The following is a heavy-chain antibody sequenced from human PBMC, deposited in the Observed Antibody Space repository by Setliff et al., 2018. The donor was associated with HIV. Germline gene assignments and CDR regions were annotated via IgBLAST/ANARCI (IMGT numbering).Heavy chain of an antibody. CDR2: ISATGST. J-gene: IGHJ4*02. CDR1: GGIISSDSFF. V-gene: IGHV4-61*09. CDR3: TRDRRGSNSWSGYNGGFDY. Sequence: PSETLSLTCTVSGGIISSDSFFWSWIRQPAGKGLEWIGHISATGSTNYNPSLKSRVTMSLDTSKNQFPLNLNSVTTEDTAVYFCTRDRRGSNSWSGYNGGFDYWGQGTPVTVS. D-gene: IGHD3-3*01.